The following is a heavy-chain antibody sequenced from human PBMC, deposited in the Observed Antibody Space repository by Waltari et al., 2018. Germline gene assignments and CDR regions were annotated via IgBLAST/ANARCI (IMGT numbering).Heavy chain of an antibody. CDR3: ARDRDSTSLDY. CDR2: ISYDGSNK. V-gene: IGHV3-30-3*01. CDR1: GFTFSSHA. D-gene: IGHD2-2*01. Sequence: QVQLVESGGGVVQPGRSLRLSCAASGFTFSSHAMHWVRQAPGKGLEWVAVISYDGSNKYYADSVKGRFTISRDNSKNTLYLQMNSLRAEDTAVYYCARDRDSTSLDYWGQGTLVTVSS. J-gene: IGHJ4*02.